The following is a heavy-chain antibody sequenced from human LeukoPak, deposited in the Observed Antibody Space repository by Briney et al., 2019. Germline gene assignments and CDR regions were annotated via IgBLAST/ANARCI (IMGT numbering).Heavy chain of an antibody. CDR3: ARDRGYYDSSGYLFDY. V-gene: IGHV4-4*07. CDR1: GGSISSYY. Sequence: PSETLSLTCTVSGGSISSYYWSWIRQPAGKGLEWIGRIYTSGSTNYNPSLKSRVTMSVDTSKNQFSLKLSPVTAADTAVYYCARDRGYYDSSGYLFDYWGQGTLVTVSS. J-gene: IGHJ4*02. D-gene: IGHD3-22*01. CDR2: IYTSGST.